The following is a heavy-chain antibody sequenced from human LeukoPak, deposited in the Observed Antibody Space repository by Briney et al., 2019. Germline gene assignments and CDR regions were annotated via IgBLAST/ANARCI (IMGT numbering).Heavy chain of an antibody. CDR3: ARDLGGSGEVPYGMDV. D-gene: IGHD3-10*01. CDR2: ISYDGSNK. V-gene: IGHV3-30-3*01. J-gene: IGHJ6*02. CDR1: GFTFSTYA. Sequence: AGGSLRLSCAASGFTFSTYAMHWVRQAPGKGLEWVAVISYDGSNKSYADSLRGRFTISRDNSKNTLYLQMNSLRAEDTAIYYCARDLGGSGEVPYGMDVWGRGTTVTVSS.